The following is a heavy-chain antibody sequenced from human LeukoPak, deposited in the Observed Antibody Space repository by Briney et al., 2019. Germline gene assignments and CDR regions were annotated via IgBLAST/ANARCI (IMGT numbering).Heavy chain of an antibody. CDR3: ASIVVVPAAIRDY. CDR1: GGSISSGGYY. Sequence: SQTLSLTCTVSGGSISSGGYYWSWIRQPPGKGLEWIGYIYHSGSTYYNPSLKSRVTISVDRSKNQFSLKLSSVTAADTAVYYCASIVVVPAAIRDYWGQGTLVTVSS. CDR2: IYHSGST. V-gene: IGHV4-30-2*01. D-gene: IGHD2-2*02. J-gene: IGHJ4*02.